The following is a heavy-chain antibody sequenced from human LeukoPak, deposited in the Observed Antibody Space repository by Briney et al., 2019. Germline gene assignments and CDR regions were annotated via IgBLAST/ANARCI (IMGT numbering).Heavy chain of an antibody. J-gene: IGHJ6*03. CDR2: INQDGSEK. CDR1: GFPFNNYW. Sequence: GGSLRLSCAASGFPFNNYWMTWVRQAPGKGLEWVANINQDGSEKYYVDSVKGRFTISRDNAKNSLYLQMNSLRAEDTAVYYCARVRQWLGYYYYYYMDVWGKGTTVTISS. CDR3: ARVRQWLGYYYYYYMDV. V-gene: IGHV3-7*03. D-gene: IGHD6-19*01.